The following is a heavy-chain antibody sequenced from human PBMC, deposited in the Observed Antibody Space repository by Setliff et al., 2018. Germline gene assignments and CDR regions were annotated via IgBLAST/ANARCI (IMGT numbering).Heavy chain of an antibody. J-gene: IGHJ3*02. CDR3: ASAGHSGSWFPFDAFHI. V-gene: IGHV3-21*01. CDR2: ISRSSTYI. D-gene: IGHD6-13*01. Sequence: RLSCAASGFTFSTHSMNWVRQAPGKGLEWVSSISRSSTYIYYADSMKGRFTISRDNAKNSLYLQMNSLRAEDTAVYYCASAGHSGSWFPFDAFHIWGQGTMVTVS. CDR1: GFTFSTHS.